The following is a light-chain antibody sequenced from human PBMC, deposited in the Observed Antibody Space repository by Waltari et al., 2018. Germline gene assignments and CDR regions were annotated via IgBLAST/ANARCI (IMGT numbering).Light chain of an antibody. Sequence: EIVMTQTPLSLSVTPGQPASISCRSSQSLLNIDGKTYLYWYVQKPGQPPQLLIHEVSNRFSGVPDRLSGSGSGTDFTLKISRVEAEDVGVYYCMQSTQLPLAFGQGTKVETK. CDR3: MQSTQLPLA. CDR1: QSLLNIDGKTY. CDR2: EVS. V-gene: IGKV2D-29*01. J-gene: IGKJ1*01.